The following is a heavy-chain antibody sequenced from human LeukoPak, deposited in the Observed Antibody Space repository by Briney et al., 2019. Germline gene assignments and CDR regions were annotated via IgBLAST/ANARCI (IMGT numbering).Heavy chain of an antibody. CDR2: MNPNSSKT. J-gene: IGHJ3*02. Sequence: ASVKVSCKASGYTFTSYDINWVRQATGQGPEWMGWMNPNSSKTGYAQKFQGRVTMTWDTSISTAYMDLSSLRSEDTAVYYCARSPTGAFDIWGQGTMVTVSS. V-gene: IGHV1-8*01. CDR3: ARSPTGAFDI. CDR1: GYTFTSYD. D-gene: IGHD7-27*01.